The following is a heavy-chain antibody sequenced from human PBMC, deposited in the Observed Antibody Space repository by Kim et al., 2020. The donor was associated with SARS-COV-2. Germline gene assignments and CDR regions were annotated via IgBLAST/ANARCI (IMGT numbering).Heavy chain of an antibody. J-gene: IGHJ2*01. CDR1: GGSISSSSYY. Sequence: SETLSLTCTVSGGSISSSSYYWGWIRQPPGKGLEWIGSIYYSGSTYYNPSLKSRVTISVDTSKNQFSLKLSSVTAADTAVYYCARESTGVYWYFDLWGRGTLVTVSS. CDR3: ARESTGVYWYFDL. CDR2: IYYSGST. V-gene: IGHV4-39*07. D-gene: IGHD4-4*01.